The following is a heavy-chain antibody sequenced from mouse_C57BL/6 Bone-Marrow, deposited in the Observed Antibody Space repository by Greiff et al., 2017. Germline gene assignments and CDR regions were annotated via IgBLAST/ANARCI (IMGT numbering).Heavy chain of an antibody. CDR2: INPGGGGT. CDR1: GYAFTNYL. V-gene: IGHV1-54*01. Sequence: QVQLKESGAELVRPGTSVKVSCKASGYAFTNYLIEWVKQRPGQGLEWIGVINPGGGGTNYNEKFKGKATLTADKSSSTAYLQLSSLTSEDSAVYFCAGSSYWYFDVWGAGTAVTVSS. J-gene: IGHJ1*01. CDR3: AGSSYWYFDV. D-gene: IGHD1-1*01.